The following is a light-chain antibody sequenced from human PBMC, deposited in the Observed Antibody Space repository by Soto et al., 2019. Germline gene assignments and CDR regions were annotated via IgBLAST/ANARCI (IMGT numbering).Light chain of an antibody. CDR1: QDIRFY. J-gene: IGKJ5*01. V-gene: IGKV1-33*01. CDR2: DAS. CDR3: QHYNSFPIT. Sequence: DIQLTQSPSSLTASFGDRVTITCPASQDIRFYLNWFHQKTGQAPKLLIYDASQLETGVPSRFSGSGSGTDFTFTINSLQPEDIGTYYCQHYNSFPITFGQGTRLEI.